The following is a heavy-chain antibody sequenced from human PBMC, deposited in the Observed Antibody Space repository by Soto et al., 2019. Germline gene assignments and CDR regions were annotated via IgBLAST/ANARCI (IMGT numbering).Heavy chain of an antibody. D-gene: IGHD2-8*02. CDR2: ISYSGNT. Sequence: QVQLQESGPGLVKPSQTLSLTCTVSGGSINSGNYYWSWIPQPPGKGLEWIGYISYSGNTYYNPSLKRRVTISKDTSKNQFSLKLSSVSAADTAVYYCARGSRERGVDWFDTWGQGTLVTVSS. CDR3: ARGSRERGVDWFDT. V-gene: IGHV4-30-4*01. J-gene: IGHJ5*02. CDR1: GGSINSGNYY.